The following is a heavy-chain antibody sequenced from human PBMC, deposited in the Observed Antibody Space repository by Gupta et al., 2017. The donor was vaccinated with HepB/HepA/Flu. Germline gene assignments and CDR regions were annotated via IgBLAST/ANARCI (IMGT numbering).Heavy chain of an antibody. J-gene: IGHJ4*02. CDR2: IIPIFGTA. CDR3: AGVSGRAESDY. V-gene: IGHV1-69*01. Sequence: QVQLVQSGAEVTKPGSSVKVSCKASAGTFSSYAISWVRQAPGQGLDWMGGIIPIFGTANYAQKFQGRVTITADESTSTAYMELSSLXSXDTAVYXCAGVSGRAESDYWGQGTLVTVSS. D-gene: IGHD1-26*01. CDR1: AGTFSSYA.